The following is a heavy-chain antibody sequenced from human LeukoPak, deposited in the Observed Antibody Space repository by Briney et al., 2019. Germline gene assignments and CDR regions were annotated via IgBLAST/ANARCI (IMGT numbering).Heavy chain of an antibody. CDR3: ASAAPGVNAFDI. J-gene: IGHJ3*02. V-gene: IGHV3-53*05. CDR1: GFTVSSNY. Sequence: GGSLRLSCAASGFTVSSNYMSWVRQAPGKGLEWVSVIYSGGSTYYADSVKGRFTISRDNAKNSLYLQMNSLRAEDMALYYCASAAPGVNAFDIWGQGTMVTVSS. D-gene: IGHD6-13*01. CDR2: IYSGGST.